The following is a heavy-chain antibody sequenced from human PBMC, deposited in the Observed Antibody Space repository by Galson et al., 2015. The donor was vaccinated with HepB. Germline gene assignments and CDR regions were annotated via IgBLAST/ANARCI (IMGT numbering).Heavy chain of an antibody. CDR2: ISAYNGNT. CDR1: GYTFTSYG. J-gene: IGHJ3*02. D-gene: IGHD6-19*01. V-gene: IGHV1-18*04. CDR3: ARLFVGSGWTGPGFDI. Sequence: SVKVSCKASGYTFTSYGISWVRQAPGQGLEWMGWISAYNGNTNYAQKLQGRVTMTTDTSTSTAYMELRSLKASDTAMYYCARLFVGSGWTGPGFDIWGQGTMVTVSS.